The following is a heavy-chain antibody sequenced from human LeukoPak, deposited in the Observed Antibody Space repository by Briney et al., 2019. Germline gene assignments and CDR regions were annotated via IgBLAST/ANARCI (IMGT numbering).Heavy chain of an antibody. CDR1: GGSISSYY. J-gene: IGHJ3*02. CDR3: ARDSAFDI. Sequence: PSETLSLTCTVSGGSISSYYWSWIRQPPGKGLEWIGYIYYSGSTNYNPSLKSRVTISVDTSKNQFSLKLSSVTAADTAVYYGARDSAFDIWGQGTIVTVSS. CDR2: IYYSGST. V-gene: IGHV4-59*01.